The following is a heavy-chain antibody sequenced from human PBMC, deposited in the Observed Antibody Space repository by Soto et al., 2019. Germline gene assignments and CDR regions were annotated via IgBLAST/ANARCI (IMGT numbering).Heavy chain of an antibody. CDR2: IMPIFGKA. CDR3: ARERAAGNHYY. V-gene: IGHV1-69*01. J-gene: IGHJ4*02. D-gene: IGHD3-10*01. Sequence: QVQLVQSGAEVKKPGSSLKVSCQTSGGTFSSYTINWVRQAPGQGLEWMGGIMPIFGKANYAQKFQGRVTITADESTSTAYLELNSLTFEDTAVYYCARERAAGNHYYWGQGTLVTVSS. CDR1: GGTFSSYT.